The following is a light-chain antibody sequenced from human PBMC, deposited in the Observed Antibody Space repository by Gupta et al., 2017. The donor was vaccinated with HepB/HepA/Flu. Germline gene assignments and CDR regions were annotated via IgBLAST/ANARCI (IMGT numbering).Light chain of an antibody. Sequence: HSLLPPPPSAAGTPGQRVTLSHSRSSSNIGSDTVTLHQQPPGPAPTLLIYITNQRPSGVPVRFSGSKSGTSASLAISGLQSEDEADYYCAAWHDSLNGHVFGTGTKVTVL. J-gene: IGLJ1*01. CDR1: SSNIGSDT. V-gene: IGLV1-44*01. CDR2: ITN. CDR3: AAWHDSLNGHV.